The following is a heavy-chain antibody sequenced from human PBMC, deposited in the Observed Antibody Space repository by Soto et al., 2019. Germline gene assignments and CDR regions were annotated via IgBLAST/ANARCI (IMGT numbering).Heavy chain of an antibody. Sequence: SETLSLTCTVSGASISSSYWSWIRQSPGKGLEWIGYVYYSGGTNYNPSLKIRVTISVDTSKNQFSLKLSSVTAADTAVYYCARGYYDSRGQSNTFDIWGRGTMVTVSS. CDR2: VYYSGGT. J-gene: IGHJ3*02. D-gene: IGHD3-22*01. CDR1: GASISSSY. V-gene: IGHV4-59*01. CDR3: ARGYYDSRGQSNTFDI.